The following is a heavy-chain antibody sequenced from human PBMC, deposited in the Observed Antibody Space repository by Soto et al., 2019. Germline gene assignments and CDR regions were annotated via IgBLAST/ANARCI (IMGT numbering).Heavy chain of an antibody. Sequence: EVQLVESGGGLVQPGGSLRLSCAASGFTFSRYGMHWVRQATGKGLEWVSAIGTAGDTYYPGSVKGRFTISRENAKNSLYLQMNSLRAEDTAVYYCARDGATYSNGGYFDYWGQGTLVTVSS. CDR3: ARDGATYSNGGYFDY. V-gene: IGHV3-13*01. J-gene: IGHJ4*02. CDR2: IGTAGDT. D-gene: IGHD4-4*01. CDR1: GFTFSRYG.